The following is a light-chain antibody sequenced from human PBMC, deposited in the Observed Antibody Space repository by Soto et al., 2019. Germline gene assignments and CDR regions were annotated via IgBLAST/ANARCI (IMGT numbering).Light chain of an antibody. CDR1: QSVSSNY. J-gene: IGKJ1*01. V-gene: IGKV3-20*01. CDR2: GAS. CDR3: QQYGSLSWT. Sequence: DIVLTQSPGTLSLSPGERATLSCRASQSVSSNYLAWYQQKPGQAPRLLIYGASTRATGVPDRFSGSGSGTDFTLTISRLENEDFAVYPCQQYGSLSWTFGQGT.